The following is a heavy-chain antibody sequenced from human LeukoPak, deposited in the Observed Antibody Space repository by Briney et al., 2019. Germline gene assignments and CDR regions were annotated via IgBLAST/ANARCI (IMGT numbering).Heavy chain of an antibody. J-gene: IGHJ4*02. Sequence: PSQTLSLTCTVSGGSISSGRYYWTWMRQHPGKGLEWIAYIHYSGSTYYNPSLKSRVTISVDTSKNQFSLKLSSVTAADTAVYYCARVAYYDSSGYSWYFDYWGQGTLVTVSS. CDR2: IHYSGST. D-gene: IGHD3-22*01. CDR3: ARVAYYDSSGYSWYFDY. CDR1: GGSISSGRYY. V-gene: IGHV4-31*03.